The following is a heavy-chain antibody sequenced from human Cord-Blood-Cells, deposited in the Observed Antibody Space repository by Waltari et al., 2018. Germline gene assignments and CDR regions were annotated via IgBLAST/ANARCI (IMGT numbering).Heavy chain of an antibody. Sequence: QVQLVQSGAEVKKPGDSGKVSCTPSGYTCTGHDMHWVRQAPGQGLEWMGWINPNSGGTNYAQKFQGRVTMTRDTSISTAYMELSRLRSDDTAVYYCARGGPIVGATTSGYWGQGTLVTVSS. CDR3: ARGGPIVGATTSGY. CDR1: GYTCTGHD. J-gene: IGHJ4*02. V-gene: IGHV1-2*02. CDR2: INPNSGGT. D-gene: IGHD1-26*01.